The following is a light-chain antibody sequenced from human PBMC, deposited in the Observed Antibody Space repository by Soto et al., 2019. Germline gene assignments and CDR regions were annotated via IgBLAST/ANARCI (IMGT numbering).Light chain of an antibody. CDR2: VAS. Sequence: DIQMTQSPSSLSASVGDRVTITCRASQSISSNLNWYQQKPGEAPKLLIYVASSLQSGVPSRFSGSESGTYYTLTISSLQPDDFGTYYCQQSYSTPYTFGQGTKLEIK. CDR3: QQSYSTPYT. CDR1: QSISSN. J-gene: IGKJ2*01. V-gene: IGKV1-39*01.